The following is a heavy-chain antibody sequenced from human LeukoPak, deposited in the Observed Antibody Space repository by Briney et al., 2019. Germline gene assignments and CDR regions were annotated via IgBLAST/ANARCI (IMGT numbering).Heavy chain of an antibody. J-gene: IGHJ4*02. CDR3: ARRRGAYGDYVY. D-gene: IGHD4-17*01. CDR2: IYHSGSA. V-gene: IGHV4-38-2*02. CDR1: GYSIRSGYY. Sequence: SETLSLTCTVSGYSIRSGYYWGWIRQPPGKGLKWIATIYHSGSAYYNPSLKSRVTISVDTSKNQFSLKLSSVTAADTAVYYCARRRGAYGDYVYWGQGTLVTVSS.